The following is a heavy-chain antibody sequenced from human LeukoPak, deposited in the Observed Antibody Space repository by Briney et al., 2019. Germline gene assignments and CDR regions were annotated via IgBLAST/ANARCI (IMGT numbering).Heavy chain of an antibody. CDR3: ARYNARSFQGNCFDP. Sequence: GESLKISCKGSGYKFSDYWIGWVRRMPGGGLELMGIIFPVDSDTRYSPSFQGQVTISADKSISTAYLQWSSLEASDSAIYYCARYNARSFQGNCFDPWGQGTMVTVSS. D-gene: IGHD1-14*01. V-gene: IGHV5-51*01. CDR1: GYKFSDYW. CDR2: IFPVDSDT. J-gene: IGHJ5*02.